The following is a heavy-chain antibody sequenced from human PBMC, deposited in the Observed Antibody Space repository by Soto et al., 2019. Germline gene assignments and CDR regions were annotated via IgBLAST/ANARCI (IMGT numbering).Heavy chain of an antibody. V-gene: IGHV1-69*12. CDR3: AGHSSGVPGYYYGMDV. CDR2: IIPIFDTA. J-gene: IGHJ6*02. CDR1: GGTFSSYA. D-gene: IGHD3-22*01. Sequence: QVQLVQSGAEVKKPGSSVKVSCKASGGTFSSYAISWVRQAPGQGLERMGGIIPIFDTADYAQKFQGRVTLTADESTTTAYMELSSLRSQATAVYYCAGHSSGVPGYYYGMDVWGQGPTVTVSS.